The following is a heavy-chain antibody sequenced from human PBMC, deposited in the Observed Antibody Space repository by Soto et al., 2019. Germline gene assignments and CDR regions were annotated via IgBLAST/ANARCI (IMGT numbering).Heavy chain of an antibody. V-gene: IGHV4-59*11. CDR1: GGSINNHY. J-gene: IGHJ4*02. Sequence: QVHLQESGPGLVKPSETLSLTCSVSGGSINNHYWSWIRQPPGKGLEWIGYVYYTGSTNYNPSLKCRVTMSVDTSQNQFSLNLTSLTAADTAIYYCARANWYSEYWGQGTLVTVSS. D-gene: IGHD7-27*01. CDR3: ARANWYSEY. CDR2: VYYTGST.